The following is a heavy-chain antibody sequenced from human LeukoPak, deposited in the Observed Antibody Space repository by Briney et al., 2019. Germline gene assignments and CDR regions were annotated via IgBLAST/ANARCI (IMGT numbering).Heavy chain of an antibody. D-gene: IGHD3-3*01. CDR3: ARAPPYYDFWSGYGPGYFDL. CDR2: INHSGNT. CDR1: GGSFSGYY. J-gene: IGHJ2*01. V-gene: IGHV4-34*01. Sequence: SETLSLTCAVYGGSFSGYYWSWIRQPPGKGLEWIGEINHSGNTNYNPSLKSRVTISVDTSKNQFSLKLNSVTSADTAVYYCARAPPYYDFWSGYGPGYFDLWGRGTLVTVSS.